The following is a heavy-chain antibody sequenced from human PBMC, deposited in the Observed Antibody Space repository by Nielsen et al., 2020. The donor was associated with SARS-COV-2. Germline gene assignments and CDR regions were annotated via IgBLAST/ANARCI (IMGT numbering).Heavy chain of an antibody. CDR3: ARDALYYYYMDV. CDR1: GFTFSSYS. V-gene: IGHV3-21*01. J-gene: IGHJ6*03. Sequence: GGSLRLSYAASGFTFSSYSMNWVRQAPGKGLEWVSSISSSSSYIYYADSVKGRFTISRDNAKNSLYLQMNSLRAEDTAVYYCARDALYYYYMDVWGKGTTVTVSS. CDR2: ISSSSSYI.